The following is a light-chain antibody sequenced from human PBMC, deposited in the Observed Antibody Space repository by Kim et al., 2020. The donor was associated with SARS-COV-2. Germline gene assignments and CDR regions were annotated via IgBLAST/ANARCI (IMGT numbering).Light chain of an antibody. V-gene: IGLV2-8*01. CDR2: EVC. J-gene: IGLJ3*02. CDR1: SGDVGGYNY. Sequence: GQSVTISCTGTSGDVGGYNYVSWYQQHPGKAPKLMIYEVCKRPSGVPDRFSGSKSGNTASLTVSGLQAEDEADYYCSSYASNIAWVFGGGTKLTVL. CDR3: SSYASNIAWV.